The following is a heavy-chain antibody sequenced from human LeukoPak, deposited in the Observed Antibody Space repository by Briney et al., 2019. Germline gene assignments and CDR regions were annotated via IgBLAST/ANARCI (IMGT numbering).Heavy chain of an antibody. V-gene: IGHV3-74*01. CDR2: INSDGSST. J-gene: IGHJ3*02. Sequence: GGSLRLSCAASGFTFSSYWMHWVRQAPGKGLVWVSRINSDGSSTSYADSVKVRFTISRDNAKNTLYLQMNSLRAEDTAVYYCARDYRATGAFDIWGQGTMVTVSS. D-gene: IGHD5-12*01. CDR1: GFTFSSYW. CDR3: ARDYRATGAFDI.